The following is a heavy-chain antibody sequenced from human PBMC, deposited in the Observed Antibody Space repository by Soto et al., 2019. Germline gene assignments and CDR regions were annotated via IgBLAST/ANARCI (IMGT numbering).Heavy chain of an antibody. CDR3: AKGLLNGRWYAAD. D-gene: IGHD6-13*01. V-gene: IGHV3-23*01. Sequence: EVHLWESGGVLVQPGESLRLSCETSGFTFSNCVMTWVRQAPGKGLEWVSVITKTGDTDYADSVKGRFTISRDNSKNTVYLQMNSLRAEDTAVYYCAKGLLNGRWYAADWGQGTLVTVSS. J-gene: IGHJ4*02. CDR1: GFTFSNCV. CDR2: ITKTGDT.